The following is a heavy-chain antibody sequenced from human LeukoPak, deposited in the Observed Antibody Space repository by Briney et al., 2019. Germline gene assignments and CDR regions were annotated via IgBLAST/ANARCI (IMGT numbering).Heavy chain of an antibody. J-gene: IGHJ4*02. CDR2: INHSGST. CDR3: ARGTRWLVLNYFDY. V-gene: IGHV4-34*01. Sequence: SETLSLTCAVYGGSFSGYYWSWIRQPPGKGLEWIGEINHSGSTNYNPSLKSRVTISVDTSKNQFSLKLSSVTAADTAVYYCARGTRWLVLNYFDYWGQGTLVTVSS. CDR1: GGSFSGYY. D-gene: IGHD6-19*01.